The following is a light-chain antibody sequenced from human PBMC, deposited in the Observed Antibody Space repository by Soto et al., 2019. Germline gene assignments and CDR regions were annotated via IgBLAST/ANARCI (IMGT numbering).Light chain of an antibody. Sequence: QSVLTQSSSASASLGSSVKLTCTLSSGHSSYIIAWHQQQPGKAPRYLMKLVGSGSYNKGSGVPDRFSGSSSGADRYLTISNLQSEDEADYYCETWDSNTWVFGGGTKVTVL. J-gene: IGLJ3*02. CDR1: SGHSSYI. V-gene: IGLV4-60*03. CDR3: ETWDSNTWV. CDR2: LVGSGSY.